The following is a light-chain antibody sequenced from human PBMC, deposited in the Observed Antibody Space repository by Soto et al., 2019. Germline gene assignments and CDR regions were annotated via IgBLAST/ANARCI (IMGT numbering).Light chain of an antibody. CDR1: TSNIGAPYD. V-gene: IGLV1-40*01. Sequence: QSVLTQPPSVSGAPGQRVSISCTGSTSNIGAPYDVHWYQHLPGTAPKPLIYGDNNRPSGVPDRFSGSKSGTSASLAITRLQAEDEADYYCQSYDISLHNYVFGTGTKVTVL. CDR2: GDN. J-gene: IGLJ1*01. CDR3: QSYDISLHNYV.